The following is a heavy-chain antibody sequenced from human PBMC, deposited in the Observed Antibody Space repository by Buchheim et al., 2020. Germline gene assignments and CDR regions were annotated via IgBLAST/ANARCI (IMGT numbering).Heavy chain of an antibody. CDR2: MNPNSGNK. D-gene: IGHD3-10*01. CDR3: AREVSMIRGLFNY. V-gene: IGHV1-8*01. Sequence: QVQLVQSGAEVKTPGASVKVSCKASGYTVTSYDINWVRQATGRGLEWMGWMNPNSGNKGYAQKFQGRVTMTRDTSISPCYMELSSLRSEDTAVYYCAREVSMIRGLFNYWGQGTL. J-gene: IGHJ4*02. CDR1: GYTVTSYD.